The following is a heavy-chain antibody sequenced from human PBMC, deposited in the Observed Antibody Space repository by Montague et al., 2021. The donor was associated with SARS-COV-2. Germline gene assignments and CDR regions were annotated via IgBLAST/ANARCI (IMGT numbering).Heavy chain of an antibody. CDR1: GGSISSYY. V-gene: IGHV4-59*01. Sequence: SETLSLTCTVSGGSISSYYWSWIRQPPGKGLEWIGYIYYSGSTNYNPSLKSRVTISVDTSKNQFSLKLSSVTAADTAVYYCARATRIAGSRFLEWLPQRFDPGGQGTLVTVSS. CDR2: IYYSGST. D-gene: IGHD3-3*01. J-gene: IGHJ5*02. CDR3: ARATRIAGSRFLEWLPQRFDP.